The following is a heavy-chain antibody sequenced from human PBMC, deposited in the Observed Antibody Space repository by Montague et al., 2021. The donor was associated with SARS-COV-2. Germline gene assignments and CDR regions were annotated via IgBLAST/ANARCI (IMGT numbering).Heavy chain of an antibody. Sequence: TLSLTCTVSGGSISSDDCYWIWIRQHPGKGLVWICYISYSGRTSYNVSLKSLLTISADTSDNQFSLKLTSMTAADTAVYYCARMYVPAHGTTAASYSDYWGRGTLVTVSS. D-gene: IGHD6-13*01. CDR3: ARMYVPAHGTTAASYSDY. CDR2: ISYSGRT. J-gene: IGHJ4*02. CDR1: GGSISSDDCY. V-gene: IGHV4-31*01.